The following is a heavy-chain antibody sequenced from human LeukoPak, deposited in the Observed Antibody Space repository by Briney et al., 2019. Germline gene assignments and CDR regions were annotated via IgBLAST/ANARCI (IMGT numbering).Heavy chain of an antibody. Sequence: PVKVSCKASGGTFSSYAISWVRQAPGQGLEWMGGIIPIFGTANYAQKFQGRVTITTDESTSTAYMELSSLRSEDTAVYYCARGVSSAPPGGWFDPWGQGTLVTVSS. J-gene: IGHJ5*02. CDR3: ARGVSSAPPGGWFDP. V-gene: IGHV1-69*05. D-gene: IGHD3-22*01. CDR2: IIPIFGTA. CDR1: GGTFSSYA.